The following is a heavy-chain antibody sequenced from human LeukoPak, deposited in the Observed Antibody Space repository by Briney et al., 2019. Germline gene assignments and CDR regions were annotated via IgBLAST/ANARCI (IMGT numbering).Heavy chain of an antibody. Sequence: KESGPTLVKPTQTLXLTCTFSGFSLGTSGVGVSWIRQPPGKALEWLALIYWDDDKLYSPSLKSRLTITKDTSKNQEVLTMTNMDPVDTATYYCARIAADGGYFDYWGQGILVTVSS. CDR3: ARIAADGGYFDY. CDR2: IYWDDDK. J-gene: IGHJ4*02. D-gene: IGHD6-13*01. V-gene: IGHV2-5*02. CDR1: GFSLGTSGVG.